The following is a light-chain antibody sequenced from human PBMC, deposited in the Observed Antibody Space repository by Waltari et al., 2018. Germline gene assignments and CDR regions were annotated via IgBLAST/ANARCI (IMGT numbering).Light chain of an antibody. V-gene: IGLV2-14*03. Sequence: HSALTQPASVSGSPGQSITISCTGTSRDVGGYDYVSWYQQHPGKVPKLISYDVNNRPSGISHRFSGAKSGNTASLTISWLQADDEADYYCSSYTSTSNLEVFGTGTEVTVL. J-gene: IGLJ1*01. CDR3: SSYTSTSNLEV. CDR2: DVN. CDR1: SRDVGGYDY.